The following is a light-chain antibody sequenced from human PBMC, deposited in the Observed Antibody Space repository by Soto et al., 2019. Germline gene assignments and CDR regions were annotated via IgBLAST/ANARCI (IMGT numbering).Light chain of an antibody. CDR2: KAS. CDR1: QSISNC. CDR3: QQYKSYPYT. V-gene: IGKV1-5*03. Sequence: DIQMTQSPSTLSASVGDTVTITCRASQSISNCLAWYQHNPGKAPKLLIYKASNLESGVPSRFSGSGSGTEFTLTISSLQPDDFATYFCQQYKSYPYTFGQGTKLEIK. J-gene: IGKJ2*01.